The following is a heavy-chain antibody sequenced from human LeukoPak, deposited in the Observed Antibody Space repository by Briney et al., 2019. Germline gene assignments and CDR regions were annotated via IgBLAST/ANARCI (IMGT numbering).Heavy chain of an antibody. CDR2: VYYDGST. V-gene: IGHV4-30-4*08. Sequence: SQTLSLTCTVSGDSFSSANYYWTWVRQPPGKGLEWIGYVYYDGSTYYHPSLQSRLAISVDTSKNQFSLDLTSVTAADTAVYYCVRGLTGCSYFFDYWGQGALVTVSS. J-gene: IGHJ4*02. CDR1: GDSFSSANYY. D-gene: IGHD1-20*01. CDR3: VRGLTGCSYFFDY.